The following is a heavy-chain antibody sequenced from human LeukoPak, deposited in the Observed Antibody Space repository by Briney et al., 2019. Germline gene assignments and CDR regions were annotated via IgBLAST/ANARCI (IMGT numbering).Heavy chain of an antibody. CDR2: ISAYNGNT. CDR1: GYTFTSYV. J-gene: IGHJ4*02. Sequence: ASVKVSCKASGYTFTSYVISWVRQAPGQGLEWMGWISAYNGNTNYAQKLQGRVTMTTDTSTSTAYMELRSLRSDDTAVYYCARAAGVDIAVAGDFDYWGQGTLVTVSS. D-gene: IGHD6-19*01. V-gene: IGHV1-18*01. CDR3: ARAAGVDIAVAGDFDY.